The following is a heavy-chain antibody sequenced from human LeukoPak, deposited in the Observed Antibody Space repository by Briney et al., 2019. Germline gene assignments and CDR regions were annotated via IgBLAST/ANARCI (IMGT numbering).Heavy chain of an antibody. Sequence: GGSLRLSCAASGFTFSSYSMNWVRQAPGKGLEWVSSISSTSGYIYYADSVKGRFTISRDNAKNSVYLQMNSLRAEDTAVYYCARVRWELRGNYFDYWGQGTLVTVSS. CDR3: ARVRWELRGNYFDY. CDR2: ISSTSGYI. V-gene: IGHV3-21*01. J-gene: IGHJ4*02. CDR1: GFTFSSYS. D-gene: IGHD1-26*01.